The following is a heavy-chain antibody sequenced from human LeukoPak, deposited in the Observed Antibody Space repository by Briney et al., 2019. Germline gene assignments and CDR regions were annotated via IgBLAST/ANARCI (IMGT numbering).Heavy chain of an antibody. CDR2: ISGSGGST. CDR1: GFTFSSYG. CDR3: AKDRMVRGVFDY. J-gene: IGHJ4*02. D-gene: IGHD3-10*01. Sequence: GGSLRLSCAASGFTFSSYGMSWVRQAPGKGLEWVSAISGSGGSTYYADSVKGRFTISRDKSKNTLYLQMNSLRAEDTAVYYCAKDRMVRGVFDYWGQGTLVTVSS. V-gene: IGHV3-23*01.